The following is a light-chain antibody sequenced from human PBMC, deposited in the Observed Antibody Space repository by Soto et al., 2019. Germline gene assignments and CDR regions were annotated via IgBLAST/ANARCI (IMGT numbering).Light chain of an antibody. CDR2: YDS. Sequence: SYELTQPSSVSVAPGKTATITCGGDNIGNRRDGVHWYQQKPGQAPVVVIFYDSDRPSGIPERFSGSNSGNTATLTISRVEAGDEADYYCQVWDSSSDHWVFGGGTKVTVL. V-gene: IGLV3-21*04. J-gene: IGLJ3*02. CDR3: QVWDSSSDHWV. CDR1: NIGNRRDG.